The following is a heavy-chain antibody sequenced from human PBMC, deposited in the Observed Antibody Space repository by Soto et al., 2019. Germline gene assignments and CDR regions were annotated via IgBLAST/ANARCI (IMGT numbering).Heavy chain of an antibody. Sequence: EVQLLESGGGLVQPGGSLRLSCAASGITFTNYAMSWVRQGPGKGLEWVSGISGSGGSTYYADSVKGRFTISRDNSKNTLYMQMNSLRAEDTAVYYCAHHLPIAAAGLGFAFDIWGQGTMVTVSS. V-gene: IGHV3-23*01. CDR3: AHHLPIAAAGLGFAFDI. D-gene: IGHD6-13*01. CDR1: GITFTNYA. CDR2: ISGSGGST. J-gene: IGHJ3*02.